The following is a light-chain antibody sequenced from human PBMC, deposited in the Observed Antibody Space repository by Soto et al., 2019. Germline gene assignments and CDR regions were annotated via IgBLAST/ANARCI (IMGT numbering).Light chain of an antibody. CDR2: DAS. CDR3: QQRSNWPVT. Sequence: EIVLTQSPATLSLSPGERATLSCRASQSVSSYLAWYQQKPGQAPRLLIYDASNRATGIPARFSGSGSGTDFTLTIGSLEPEDFAVYYCQQRSNWPVTFGQGTRVEIK. V-gene: IGKV3-11*01. CDR1: QSVSSY. J-gene: IGKJ1*01.